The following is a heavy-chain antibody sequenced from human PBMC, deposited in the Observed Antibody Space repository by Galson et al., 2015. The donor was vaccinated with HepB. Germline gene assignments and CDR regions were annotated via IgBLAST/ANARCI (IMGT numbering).Heavy chain of an antibody. CDR2: IYYSGGT. Sequence: ETLSLTCTVSGGSISSYYWSWIRQPPGKGLEWIGYIYYSGGTNYTPSLKSRVTIPEDTSKTQFSLRLSPVTAADTAVYYCARHSPHGYEYFQHWGQGTLVTVSS. CDR3: ARHSPHGYEYFQH. D-gene: IGHD1-1*01. J-gene: IGHJ1*01. V-gene: IGHV4-59*08. CDR1: GGSISSYY.